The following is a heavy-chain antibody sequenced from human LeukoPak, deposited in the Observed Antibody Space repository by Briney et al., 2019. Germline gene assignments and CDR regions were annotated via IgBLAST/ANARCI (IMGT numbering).Heavy chain of an antibody. CDR1: GFTFSDAW. Sequence: GGSLRLSCAASGFTFSDAWMTWVRQAPGKGLEWVSYISDSGTTIYYADSVKGRFTISRDNAKNSLYLQMNSLRAEDTALYYCARGENFLSGTYQRAFDNWGQGTLVTVSS. CDR2: ISDSGTTI. CDR3: ARGENFLSGTYQRAFDN. V-gene: IGHV3-11*04. D-gene: IGHD1-26*01. J-gene: IGHJ4*02.